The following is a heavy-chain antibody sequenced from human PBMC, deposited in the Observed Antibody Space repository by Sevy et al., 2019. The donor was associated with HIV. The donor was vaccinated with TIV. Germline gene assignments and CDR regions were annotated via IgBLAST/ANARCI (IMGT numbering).Heavy chain of an antibody. D-gene: IGHD2-2*01. CDR2: IRSKAYGGTT. V-gene: IGHV3-49*04. Sequence: GESLKISCTASGFTFGDYAMSWVRQAPGKGLEWVGFIRSKAYGGTTEYAASVKGRFTISRDDSKSIAYLQMNSLKTEDTAVYYCTSDHQVVVPAAIAALCAPWFDPWGQGTLVTVSS. CDR3: TSDHQVVVPAAIAALCAPWFDP. J-gene: IGHJ5*02. CDR1: GFTFGDYA.